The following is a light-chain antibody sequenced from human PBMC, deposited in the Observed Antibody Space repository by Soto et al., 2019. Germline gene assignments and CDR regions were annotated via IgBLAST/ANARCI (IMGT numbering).Light chain of an antibody. J-gene: IGKJ1*01. V-gene: IGKV1-5*03. CDR3: QHYNSYSEA. Sequence: DIQMTQSPSTLSGSVGDRVTITCRASQTISSWLAWYQQKPGKAPKLLIYKASTLKSGVPSRFSGSGSGTECTLTISSLQPDDFATYYCQHYNSYSEAFGQGTKWIS. CDR2: KAS. CDR1: QTISSW.